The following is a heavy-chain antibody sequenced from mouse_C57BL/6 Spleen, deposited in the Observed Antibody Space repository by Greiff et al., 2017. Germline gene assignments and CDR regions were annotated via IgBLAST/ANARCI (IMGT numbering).Heavy chain of an antibody. J-gene: IGHJ4*01. Sequence: EVQLQQSGPELVKPGASVKMSCKASGYTFTDYNMHWVKQSHGKSLEWIGYINPNNGGTSYNQKFKGKATLTVNKSSSTAYMELRSLTSEDSAVYYCARWGTTVVADYYAMDYWGKGTSVTVSS. CDR2: INPNNGGT. CDR1: GYTFTDYN. D-gene: IGHD1-1*01. V-gene: IGHV1-22*01. CDR3: ARWGTTVVADYYAMDY.